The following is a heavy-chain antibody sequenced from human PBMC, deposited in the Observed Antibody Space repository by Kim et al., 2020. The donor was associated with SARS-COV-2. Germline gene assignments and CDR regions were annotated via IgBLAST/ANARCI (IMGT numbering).Heavy chain of an antibody. V-gene: IGHV3-11*04. CDR2: ISSSGSTI. CDR1: GFTFSDYY. D-gene: IGHD3-10*01. Sequence: GGSLRLSCAASGFTFSDYYMSWIRQAPGKGLEWVSYISSSGSTIYYADSVKGRFTISRDNAKNSLYLQMNSLRAEDTAVYYCARDCKAEKWFGELLRANNYYYYYGMDVWGQGTTVTVSS. CDR3: ARDCKAEKWFGELLRANNYYYYYGMDV. J-gene: IGHJ6*02.